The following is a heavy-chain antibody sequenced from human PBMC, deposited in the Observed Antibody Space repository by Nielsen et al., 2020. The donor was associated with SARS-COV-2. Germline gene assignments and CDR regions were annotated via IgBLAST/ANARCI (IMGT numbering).Heavy chain of an antibody. V-gene: IGHV4-39*01. Sequence: GSLRLSCTVSGGSISSSSYYWGWIRQPPGKGLEWIGSIYYSGSTYYNPSLKSRVTISVDTSKNQFSLKLSSVTAADTAVYYCARSYSYGLHDAFDIWGQGTMVTVSS. D-gene: IGHD5-18*01. CDR1: GGSISSSSYY. CDR3: ARSYSYGLHDAFDI. CDR2: IYYSGST. J-gene: IGHJ3*02.